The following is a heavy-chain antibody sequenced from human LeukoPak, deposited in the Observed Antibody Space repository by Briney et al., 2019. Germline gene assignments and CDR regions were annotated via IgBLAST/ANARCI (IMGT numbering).Heavy chain of an antibody. J-gene: IGHJ5*02. V-gene: IGHV4-38-2*02. Sequence: PSETLSLTCTVSGYSISSGDYWGWIRQPPGKGLEWIGSIYHSGRAYYNPSLKRRVTISVDTSKNQVSLILTSVTAADTAVYYCARGRVSMGWFDPWGQGTLVTVSS. CDR2: IYHSGRA. D-gene: IGHD2/OR15-2a*01. CDR1: GYSISSGDY. CDR3: ARGRVSMGWFDP.